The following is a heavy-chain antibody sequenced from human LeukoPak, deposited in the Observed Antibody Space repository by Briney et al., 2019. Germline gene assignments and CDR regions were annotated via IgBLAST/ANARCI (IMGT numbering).Heavy chain of an antibody. CDR2: MNPNSGNT. J-gene: IGHJ4*02. V-gene: IGHV1-8*01. CDR3: ARGYEQWLVLRPRVGGDY. D-gene: IGHD6-19*01. CDR1: GYTFTSYD. Sequence: ASVKVSCKASGYTFTSYDINWVRQATGQGLEWMGWMNPNSGNTGYAQKFQGRVTMTRNTSISTAYMELSSLRSEDTAVYYCARGYEQWLVLRPRVGGDYWGQGTLVTVSS.